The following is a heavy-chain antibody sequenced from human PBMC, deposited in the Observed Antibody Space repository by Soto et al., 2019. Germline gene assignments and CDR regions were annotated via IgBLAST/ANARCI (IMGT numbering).Heavy chain of an antibody. CDR1: GYTLTELS. J-gene: IGHJ6*02. CDR3: ATPHSPRYRSGWYYYYGMDV. CDR2: FDPEDGET. D-gene: IGHD6-19*01. Sequence: ASVKVSCKVSGYTLTELSMHWVRQAPGKGLEWMGGFDPEDGETIYAQKFQGRVTMTEDTSTDTAYMELSSLRSEDTAVYYCATPHSPRYRSGWYYYYGMDVWGQGTTVTVSS. V-gene: IGHV1-24*01.